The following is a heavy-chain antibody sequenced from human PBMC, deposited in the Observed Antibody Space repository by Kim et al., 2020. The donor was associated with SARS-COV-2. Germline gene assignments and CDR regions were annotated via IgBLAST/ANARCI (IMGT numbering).Heavy chain of an antibody. D-gene: IGHD6-19*01. V-gene: IGHV3-64*01. J-gene: IGHJ4*02. CDR2: ISSNGGRT. Sequence: LSLTCEASGFTFSDYAMHWVRQAPGKGLEFVSSISSNGGRTYYANSVEGRFTISRDNSKNTLYLQMGGLRAEDMAVYYCARDYRNSSGWYAYFDYWGQGAPVTVSS. CDR1: GFTFSDYA. CDR3: ARDYRNSSGWYAYFDY.